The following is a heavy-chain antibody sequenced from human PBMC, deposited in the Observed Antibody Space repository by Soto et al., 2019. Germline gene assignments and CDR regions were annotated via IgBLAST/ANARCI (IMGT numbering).Heavy chain of an antibody. CDR1: GGSISSGGYY. V-gene: IGHV4-31*03. CDR2: IYYSGST. J-gene: IGHJ6*02. CDR3: ARDLVEQQLANYYYYGMDV. D-gene: IGHD6-13*01. Sequence: QVQLQESGPGLVKPSQTLSLTCTVSGGSISSGGYYWSWIRQHPGKGLEWIGYIYYSGSTYYNPSLKSRVNISVDTSKNQFSLKLSSVTAADTAVYYCARDLVEQQLANYYYYGMDVWGQGTTVTVSS.